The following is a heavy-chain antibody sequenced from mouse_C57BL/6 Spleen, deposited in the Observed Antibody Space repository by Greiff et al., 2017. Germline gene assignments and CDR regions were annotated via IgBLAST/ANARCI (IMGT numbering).Heavy chain of an antibody. CDR3: AKTYDGYLWFAY. Sequence: VQLQQSGPELVKPGASVKISCKASGYTFTDYYMNWVKQSHGKSLEWIGDINPNNGGTSYNQKFKGKATLTVDKSSSTAYMELRSLTSEDSAVYYCAKTYDGYLWFAYWGQGTLVTVSA. V-gene: IGHV1-26*01. J-gene: IGHJ3*01. CDR1: GYTFTDYY. D-gene: IGHD2-3*01. CDR2: INPNNGGT.